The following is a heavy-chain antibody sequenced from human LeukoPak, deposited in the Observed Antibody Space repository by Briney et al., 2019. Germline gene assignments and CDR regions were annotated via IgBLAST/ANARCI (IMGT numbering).Heavy chain of an antibody. CDR3: ARDLGYSYGRDYCYYGMDV. V-gene: IGHV3-11*06. CDR1: GFTFSDYY. CDR2: ISSSSSYT. D-gene: IGHD5-18*01. Sequence: PGGSLRLSCAASGFTFSDYYMSWIRQAPGKGLEWVSYISSSSSYTNYADSVKGRFTISRDNAKNSLYLQMNSLRAEDTAVYYCARDLGYSYGRDYCYYGMDVWGQGTTVTVSS. J-gene: IGHJ6*02.